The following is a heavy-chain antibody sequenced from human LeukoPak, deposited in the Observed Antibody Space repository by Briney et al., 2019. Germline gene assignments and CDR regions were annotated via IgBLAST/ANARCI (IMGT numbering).Heavy chain of an antibody. CDR3: ARDRGGHLDY. Sequence: SETLSLTCAVYGGSFSGYYWSWIRQPPGKGLEWIGEINHSGITNYNPSLKSRVTISVDTSKNQFSLKLSSVTAADTAVYYCARDRGGHLDYWGQGTLVTVSS. D-gene: IGHD5-24*01. J-gene: IGHJ4*02. V-gene: IGHV4-34*01. CDR1: GGSFSGYY. CDR2: INHSGIT.